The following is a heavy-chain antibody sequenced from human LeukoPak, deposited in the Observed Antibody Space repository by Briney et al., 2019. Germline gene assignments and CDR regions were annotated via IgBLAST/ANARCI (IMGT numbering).Heavy chain of an antibody. D-gene: IGHD2-15*01. V-gene: IGHV1-69*05. CDR3: ARDFYIKDCSGSRSRLDL. J-gene: IGHJ5*02. CDR2: IIPMFGTT. CDR1: GDTFDSYN. Sequence: ASVKVSCRASGDTFDSYNINWVRQAPGQGLEWMGRIIPMFGTTDFAQKFQGRITITTDESTSTGYMELTSLTSEDTSVYYCARDFYIKDCSGSRSRLDLWGQGTLVTVSS.